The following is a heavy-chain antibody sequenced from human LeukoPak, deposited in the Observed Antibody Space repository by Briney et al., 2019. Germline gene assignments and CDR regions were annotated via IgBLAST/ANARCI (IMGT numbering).Heavy chain of an antibody. V-gene: IGHV4-39*01. J-gene: IGHJ4*02. CDR2: IYYSGRT. Sequence: SETLSLTCTVSGGSISSSSYYCGWIRQPPGKGLEWIGSIYYSGRTYYNPSLKSRVIISVDTSKNQFSLKLSSVTAADTAVYYCRIAVAGRYDYWGQGTLVTVSS. D-gene: IGHD6-19*01. CDR3: RIAVAGRYDY. CDR1: GGSISSSSYY.